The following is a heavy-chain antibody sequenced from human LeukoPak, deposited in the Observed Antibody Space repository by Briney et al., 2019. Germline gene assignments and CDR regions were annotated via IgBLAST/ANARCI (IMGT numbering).Heavy chain of an antibody. V-gene: IGHV3-48*02. CDR3: AIAVDRHTYGYGY. D-gene: IGHD5-18*01. CDR2: INSSSSSK. J-gene: IGHJ4*02. CDR1: GFTFSNYN. Sequence: PGGSLRLSCAASGFTFSNYNINWVRQAPGKGLEWVSYINSSSSSKYYDDSVKGRFTISRDNAKSSLYLQMNGLRDKDTALYYCAIAVDRHTYGYGYWGQGTLVTVSS.